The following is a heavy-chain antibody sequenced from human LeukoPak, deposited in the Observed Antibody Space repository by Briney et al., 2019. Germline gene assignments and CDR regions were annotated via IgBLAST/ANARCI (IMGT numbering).Heavy chain of an antibody. CDR1: GFTFSSYG. CDR2: ISYDGSNK. CDR3: ARSYFDVLTNYYMWLAP. V-gene: IGHV3-30*03. D-gene: IGHD3-9*01. J-gene: IGHJ5*02. Sequence: PGRSLRLSCAASGFTFSSYGMHWVRQAPGKGLEWVAVISYDGSNKYYADSVKGRFTISRDNSKNTLYLQMNSLRAEDTAVFYCARSYFDVLTNYYMWLAPWGQGTLVTVSS.